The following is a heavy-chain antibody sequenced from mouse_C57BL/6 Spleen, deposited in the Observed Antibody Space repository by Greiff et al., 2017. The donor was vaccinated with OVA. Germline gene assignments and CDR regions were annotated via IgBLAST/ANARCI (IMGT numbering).Heavy chain of an antibody. CDR1: GYTFTSYG. CDR3: ARPYYYGSPWYFDV. J-gene: IGHJ1*03. D-gene: IGHD1-1*01. CDR2: IYPRSGNT. Sequence: VHLVESGAELARPGASVKLSCKASGYTFTSYGISWVKQRTGQGLEWLGEIYPRSGNTYYTEKFKGKATLTADKSSSTAYMALRSLTSEDSAVYFCARPYYYGSPWYFDVWGTGTTVTVSS. V-gene: IGHV1-81*01.